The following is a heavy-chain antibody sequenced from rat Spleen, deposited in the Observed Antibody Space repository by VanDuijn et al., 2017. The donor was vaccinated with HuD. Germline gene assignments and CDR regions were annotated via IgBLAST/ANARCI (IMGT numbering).Heavy chain of an antibody. Sequence: QVQLKESGPGLVQPSQTLSLTCTVSGFSLTNNGVSWVRQPPGKGLEWMGVIWGNGNANYNSPLKSRLSISRDTSKSQVYLEMTSLQTEDTAIYFCTRSYGGYSQHWFAFWGQGTLVTVSS. CDR3: TRSYGGYSQHWFAF. CDR2: IWGNGNA. V-gene: IGHV2-13*01. J-gene: IGHJ3*01. CDR1: GFSLTNNG. D-gene: IGHD1-11*01.